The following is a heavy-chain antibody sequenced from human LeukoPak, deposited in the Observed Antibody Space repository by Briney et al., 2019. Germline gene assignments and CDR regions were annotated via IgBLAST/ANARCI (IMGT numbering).Heavy chain of an antibody. D-gene: IGHD5-18*01. Sequence: GESLKISCKASGYRFTSYWIGWVRQVPGKGLEWMGIIDPSDSEARYTPSFQGQVIISVDKSLTIAYLQWNSLKASDTAMYYCARQTAMGRSGDYWGQGTLVTVSS. J-gene: IGHJ4*02. V-gene: IGHV5-51*01. CDR1: GYRFTSYW. CDR3: ARQTAMGRSGDY. CDR2: IDPSDSEA.